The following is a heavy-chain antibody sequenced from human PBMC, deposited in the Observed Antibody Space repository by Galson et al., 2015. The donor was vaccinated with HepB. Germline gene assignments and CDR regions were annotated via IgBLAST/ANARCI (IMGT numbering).Heavy chain of an antibody. CDR1: GFTFSSYS. CDR3: ASVRWDFDY. D-gene: IGHD4-23*01. Sequence: SLRLSCAASGFTFSSYSMNWVRQAPGKGLEWVSYISSSSSTIYYADSVKGRFTISRDNAKNSLYLQMNSLRAEDTAVYYCASVRWDFDYWGQGTLVTVSS. J-gene: IGHJ4*02. CDR2: ISSSSSTI. V-gene: IGHV3-48*01.